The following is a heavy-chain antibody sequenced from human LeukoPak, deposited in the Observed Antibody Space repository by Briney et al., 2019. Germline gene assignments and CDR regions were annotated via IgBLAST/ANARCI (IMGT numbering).Heavy chain of an antibody. J-gene: IGHJ4*02. Sequence: SVKVSCKASGYTFTGYYMHWVRQAPGQGLEWMGGIIPIFGTANYAQKFQGRVTITADESTSTAYMELSSLRSEDTAVYYCARVSGLLGDFDYWGQGTLVTVSS. D-gene: IGHD3-16*01. CDR2: IIPIFGTA. CDR1: GYTFTGYY. V-gene: IGHV1-69*13. CDR3: ARVSGLLGDFDY.